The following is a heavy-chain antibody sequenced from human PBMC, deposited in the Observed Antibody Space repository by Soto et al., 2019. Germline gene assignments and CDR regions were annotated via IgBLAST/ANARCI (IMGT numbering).Heavy chain of an antibody. V-gene: IGHV3-48*02. J-gene: IGHJ4*02. CDR1: GFTFSSYS. CDR3: ARDSDYAFDY. Sequence: GGSLRLSCAASGFTFSSYSMNWVRQAPGKGLEWVSYINRRSSTIYYADSVKGRFTISRDDAKNSLYLQMNSLRNEDTAVYYCARDSDYAFDYWGQGTLVTVSS. CDR2: INRRSSTI. D-gene: IGHD4-17*01.